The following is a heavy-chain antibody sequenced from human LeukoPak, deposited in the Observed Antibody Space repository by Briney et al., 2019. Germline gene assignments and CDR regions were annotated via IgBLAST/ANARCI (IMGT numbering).Heavy chain of an antibody. CDR2: ISGYNGNT. CDR3: ARDPAFRGAQMEY. J-gene: IGHJ4*02. Sequence: ASVHVSCQASGYTLTSYGFRWVRQAPAQGLDWMGWISGYNGNTNYAQNLQGRVTMTIDTSTSTAYMELRSLRSDDTAVYYCARDPAFRGAQMEYWGQGTLVTVSS. V-gene: IGHV1-18*01. D-gene: IGHD3-10*01. CDR1: GYTLTSYG.